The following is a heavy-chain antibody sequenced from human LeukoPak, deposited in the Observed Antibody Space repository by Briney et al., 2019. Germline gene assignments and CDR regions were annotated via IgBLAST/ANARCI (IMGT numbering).Heavy chain of an antibody. D-gene: IGHD3-22*01. CDR3: ASSPGARYYYDSSGYLGY. J-gene: IGHJ4*02. CDR1: GFTVSSNY. Sequence: GSLRLSCAASGFTVSSNYMSWVRQAPGKGLEGVSVIYSGGSTYYADSVKGRFTISRENSKNTLYLQMNSLRAEDTAVYYCASSPGARYYYDSSGYLGYWGQGTLVTVSS. V-gene: IGHV3-53*01. CDR2: IYSGGST.